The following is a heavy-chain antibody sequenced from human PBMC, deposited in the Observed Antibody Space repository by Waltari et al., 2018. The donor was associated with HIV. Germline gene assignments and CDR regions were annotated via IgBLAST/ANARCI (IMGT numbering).Heavy chain of an antibody. CDR2: ISVNGVKI. Sequence: EEKLVESGGDLAQPGRTLRLSCAASGFKFGDFGMHWVRQVPGQGLEWVAGISVNGVKIAYAGFGRGRFMNSRYKGRKLGDLEMNSLRHEDTAVYYGTRMGGGRGLIHWYYYSSMDVWGQGTTVTVSS. V-gene: IGHV3-9*01. J-gene: IGHJ6*02. CDR1: GFKFGDFG. CDR3: TRMGGGRGLIHWYYYSSMDV. D-gene: IGHD3-16*01.